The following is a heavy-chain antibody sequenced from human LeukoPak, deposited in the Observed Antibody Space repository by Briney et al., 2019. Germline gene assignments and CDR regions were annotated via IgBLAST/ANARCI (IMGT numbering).Heavy chain of an antibody. V-gene: IGHV3-23*01. CDR1: GFTFSSYN. D-gene: IGHD1-7*01. J-gene: IGHJ4*02. Sequence: PGGSLRLSCAASGFTFSSYNMNWVRQAPGKGLEWVSAISGSGGSTYYADSVKGRFTISRDNSKNTLYLQMNSLRAEDTAVYYCAKLRGGTTRNSYDYWGQGTLVTVSS. CDR2: ISGSGGST. CDR3: AKLRGGTTRNSYDY.